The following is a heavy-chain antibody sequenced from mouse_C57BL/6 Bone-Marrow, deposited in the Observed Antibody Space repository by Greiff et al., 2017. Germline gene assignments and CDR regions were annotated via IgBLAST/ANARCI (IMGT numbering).Heavy chain of an antibody. CDR2: IRSKSNNYAT. Sequence: EVQLVESGGGLVQPKGSLKLSCAASGFSFNPYAMNWVRQAPGKGLEWVARIRSKSNNYATYYADSVKDRFTISRDDSESMLYLQMNNLKTEDTAMYYWVADYYGSSYYWYFDVWGTGTTVTVSS. CDR3: VADYYGSSYYWYFDV. J-gene: IGHJ1*03. D-gene: IGHD1-1*01. CDR1: GFSFNPYA. V-gene: IGHV10-1*01.